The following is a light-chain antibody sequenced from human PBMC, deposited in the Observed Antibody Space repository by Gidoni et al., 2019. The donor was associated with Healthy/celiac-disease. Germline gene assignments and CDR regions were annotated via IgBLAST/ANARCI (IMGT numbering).Light chain of an antibody. V-gene: IGKV3-20*01. CDR3: QQYGSSQWT. CDR1: QSVSSSY. Sequence: EIVLTQSAGTLSLSPGERATLSCRASQSVSSSYLAWYQQKPGQAPRLLLYGASSRATGIPDRFSGSGSGTDFTLTISRLEPEDFAVYYCQQYGSSQWTFGQXTKVEIK. CDR2: GAS. J-gene: IGKJ1*01.